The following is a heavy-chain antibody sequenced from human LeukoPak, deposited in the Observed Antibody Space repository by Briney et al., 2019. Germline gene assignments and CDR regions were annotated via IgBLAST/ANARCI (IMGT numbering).Heavy chain of an antibody. CDR2: FDPEDGET. J-gene: IGHJ4*02. CDR1: GYTLTELS. Sequence: GASVKVSCKVSGYTLTELSMHWVRQAPGKGLEWMGGFDPEDGETIYAQKFQGRVTMTRSTSVSTAYMELSSLRSEDTAVYYCARGSTVDTVATPLKYWGQGTLVTVSS. CDR3: ARGSTVDTVATPLKY. V-gene: IGHV1-24*01. D-gene: IGHD5-12*01.